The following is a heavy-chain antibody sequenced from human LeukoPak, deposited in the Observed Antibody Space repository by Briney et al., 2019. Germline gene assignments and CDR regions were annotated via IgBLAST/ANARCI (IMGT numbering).Heavy chain of an antibody. CDR3: ARGGASGRQPTADY. V-gene: IGHV1-2*02. Sequence: ASVKVSCKASGYTFTAYYMHWVREAPGQGLEWMTWINPNSGGTNFAQKFQGRVTVTRDTSITTAYMELTRLTSDDTAVYYCARGGASGRQPTADYWGQGTLVTVSS. CDR1: GYTFTAYY. J-gene: IGHJ4*02. CDR2: INPNSGGT. D-gene: IGHD3-10*01.